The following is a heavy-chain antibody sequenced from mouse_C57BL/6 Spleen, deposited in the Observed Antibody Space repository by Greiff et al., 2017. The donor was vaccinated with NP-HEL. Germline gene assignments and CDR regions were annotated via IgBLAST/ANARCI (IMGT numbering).Heavy chain of an antibody. J-gene: IGHJ4*01. D-gene: IGHD1-1*01. Sequence: VKVVESGPELVKPGASVKISCKASGYSFTSYYIHWVKQRPGQGLEWIGWIYPGSGNTKYNEKFKGKATLTADTSSSTAYMQLSSLTSEDSAVYYCARGGIYYYGSSLYYYAMDYWGQGTSVTVSS. V-gene: IGHV1-66*01. CDR3: ARGGIYYYGSSLYYYAMDY. CDR1: GYSFTSYY. CDR2: IYPGSGNT.